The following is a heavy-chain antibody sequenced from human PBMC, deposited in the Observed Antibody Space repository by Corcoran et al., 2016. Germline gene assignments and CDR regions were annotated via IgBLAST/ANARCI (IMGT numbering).Heavy chain of an antibody. D-gene: IGHD6-19*01. CDR1: GGSISSYY. J-gene: IGHJ4*02. CDR3: ARVPPHSVQHADSRGWYDY. CDR2: IYYSGST. V-gene: IGHV4-59*01. Sequence: QVQLQESGPGLVKPSETLSLTCTVSGGSISSYYWSWIRQPPGKGLEWIGYIYYSGSTNYNPSLKSRVTISVDTSKNQFSLKLSSVTAADTAVYYCARVPPHSVQHADSRGWYDYWGQGTLVTVSS.